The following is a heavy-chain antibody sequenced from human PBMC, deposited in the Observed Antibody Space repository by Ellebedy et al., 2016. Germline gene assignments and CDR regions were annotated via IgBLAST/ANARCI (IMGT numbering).Heavy chain of an antibody. CDR3: ASSLCPEAGCPWDY. Sequence: SETLSLTXTVSGGSISSYYWSWIRQPPGKGLEWIGYIYYSGSTNYNPSLKSRVTISVDTSKNQFSLKLSSVTAADTAVYYCASSLCPEAGCPWDYWGQGTLVTVSS. D-gene: IGHD2-8*01. CDR2: IYYSGST. V-gene: IGHV4-59*01. CDR1: GGSISSYY. J-gene: IGHJ4*02.